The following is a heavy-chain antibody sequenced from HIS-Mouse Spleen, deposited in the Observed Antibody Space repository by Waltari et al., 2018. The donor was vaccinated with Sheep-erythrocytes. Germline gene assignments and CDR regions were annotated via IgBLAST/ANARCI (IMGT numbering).Heavy chain of an antibody. CDR3: ARVASGATFDY. Sequence: EVQLVESGGGLVKPGGSLRLSCAASGFTFSSYSMNWVCQAPGKGREWVSSISSSSSYIYYADSVKGRFTISRDNAKNSLYLQMNSLRAEDTAVYYCARVASGATFDYWGQGTLVTVSS. D-gene: IGHD1-26*01. J-gene: IGHJ4*02. CDR1: GFTFSSYS. CDR2: ISSSSSYI. V-gene: IGHV3-21*01.